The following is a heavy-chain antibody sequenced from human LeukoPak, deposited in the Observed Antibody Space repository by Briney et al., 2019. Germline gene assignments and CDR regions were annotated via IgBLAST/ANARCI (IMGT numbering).Heavy chain of an antibody. CDR2: IGYSGGDI. CDR3: AKYAPPTTVVTRFFDY. CDR1: GFTFSSYA. J-gene: IGHJ4*02. V-gene: IGHV3-23*01. Sequence: PGESLRLSCAASGFTFSSYAMTWVRQAPGKGLEWVSVIGYSGGDIQYADSVKGRFTISRDNSKNTLYLQMNSLRVEDTAVYYCAKYAPPTTVVTRFFDYWGQGTLVTVSS. D-gene: IGHD4-23*01.